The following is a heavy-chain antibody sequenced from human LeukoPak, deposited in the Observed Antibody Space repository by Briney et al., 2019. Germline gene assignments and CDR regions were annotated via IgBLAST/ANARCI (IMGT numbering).Heavy chain of an antibody. D-gene: IGHD3-22*01. V-gene: IGHV6-1*01. CDR1: GDSVSSNSAA. CDR2: TYYRSKWYN. Sequence: SQTLSLTCAISGDSVSSNSAAWNWIRQSPSRGLEWLGRTYYRSKWYNDYAVSVKSRITINPDTSKNQFSLQLNSVTPEDTAVYYCARSSGGASSGYYPDEFDYWGQGTLVTVSS. J-gene: IGHJ4*02. CDR3: ARSSGGASSGYYPDEFDY.